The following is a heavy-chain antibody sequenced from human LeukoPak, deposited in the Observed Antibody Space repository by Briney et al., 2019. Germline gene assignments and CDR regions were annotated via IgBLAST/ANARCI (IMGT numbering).Heavy chain of an antibody. D-gene: IGHD4-11*01. Sequence: SETLSLTCTVSGAYISSCYWTWIRQSPGKGLEWIGYIHYGGTTNYSPSLKSRVIMSVDTAKNQFSLKMSSVTAADTAVYYCASLTTRYYFMDVWGKGATVTVSS. J-gene: IGHJ6*03. CDR1: GAYISSCY. CDR2: IHYGGTT. V-gene: IGHV4-59*01. CDR3: ASLTTRYYFMDV.